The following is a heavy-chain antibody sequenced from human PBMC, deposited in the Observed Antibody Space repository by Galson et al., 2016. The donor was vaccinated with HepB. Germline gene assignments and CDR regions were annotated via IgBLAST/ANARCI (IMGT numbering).Heavy chain of an antibody. D-gene: IGHD3-22*01. CDR3: AREGDADYYDSSDLLDY. CDR2: INAGNGDT. V-gene: IGHV1-3*01. J-gene: IGHJ4*02. CDR1: GYIFSNYA. Sequence: SVKVSCKASGYIFSNYAMHWVRQAPGQRLEWMGWINAGNGDTKYSQKFQGRVTITRDTSASTAYMELSSLRSEDTAVYYCAREGDADYYDSSDLLDYWGQGTLVTVSS.